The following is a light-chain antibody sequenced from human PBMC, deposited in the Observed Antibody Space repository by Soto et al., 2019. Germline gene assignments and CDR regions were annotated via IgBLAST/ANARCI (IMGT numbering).Light chain of an antibody. CDR3: SSFTSSSTFV. Sequence: ALAQPASVSGSPGQSITISCTGTSSDVGRYNYVSWFQQHPGKAPKLMIFDVSNWPSGVSDRFSGSKSGNTASLTISGLQAEDEADYYCSSFTSSSTFVFGTGTKVT. J-gene: IGLJ1*01. V-gene: IGLV2-14*01. CDR2: DVS. CDR1: SSDVGRYNY.